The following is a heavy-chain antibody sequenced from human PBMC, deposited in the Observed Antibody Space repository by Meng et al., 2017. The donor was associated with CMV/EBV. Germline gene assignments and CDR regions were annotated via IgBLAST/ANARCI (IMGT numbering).Heavy chain of an antibody. CDR2: INHSGST. J-gene: IGHJ6*02. CDR3: ARGRRFLITMVRGAGMYV. CDR1: GGSFSGYY. D-gene: IGHD3-10*01. V-gene: IGHV4-34*01. Sequence: SEKRALTCAVYGGSFSGYYWSWIRQPPGKGLEWIGEINHSGSTNYNPSLKSRVSISVDTSKNQFSLKLSSVTAADTAVYYCARGRRFLITMVRGAGMYVWGQVPTVTVSS.